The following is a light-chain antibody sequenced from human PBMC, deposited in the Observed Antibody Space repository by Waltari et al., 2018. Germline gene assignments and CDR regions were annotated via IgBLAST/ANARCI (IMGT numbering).Light chain of an antibody. CDR1: RPNIGAGYD. CDR3: QSYDSSLSGVI. J-gene: IGLJ2*01. V-gene: IGLV1-40*01. CDR2: GNN. Sequence: QSVLTQPPSVSGAPGQRITISCTGTRPNIGAGYDVHWYLQLPGTAPKLLGLGNNNRPSGVPDRFSASKSDTSASLAITGLQAEDEADYYCQSYDSSLSGVIFGGGTKLTVL.